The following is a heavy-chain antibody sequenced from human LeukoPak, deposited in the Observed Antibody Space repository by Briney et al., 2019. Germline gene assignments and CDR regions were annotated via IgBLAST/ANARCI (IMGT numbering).Heavy chain of an antibody. D-gene: IGHD3-22*01. V-gene: IGHV3-7*01. Sequence: GGSLRLSCVSSGFNLRCHWVNWGRQSPGKGLEWVANIKPDGIDKYYVDSARGRFTVSRDNAKNSAFLQMNSLRAEDTAIYYCATSSAQTFNIWGQGTLVSVSS. CDR3: ATSSAQTFNI. CDR1: GFNLRCHW. J-gene: IGHJ3*02. CDR2: IKPDGIDK.